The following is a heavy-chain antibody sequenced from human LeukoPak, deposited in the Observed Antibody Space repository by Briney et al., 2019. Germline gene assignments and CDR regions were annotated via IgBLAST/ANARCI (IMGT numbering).Heavy chain of an antibody. V-gene: IGHV1-69*13. CDR1: GGTFSSYA. J-gene: IGHJ4*02. Sequence: SVKVSCKASGGTFSSYAISWVRQAPGQGLEWMGGIIPIFGTANYAQKFQGRVTITADESMSTAYMELSSLRSEDTAVYYCARDGSYDYVWGSIPQYTYYFDYWGQGTLVTVSS. D-gene: IGHD3-16*01. CDR3: ARDGSYDYVWGSIPQYTYYFDY. CDR2: IIPIFGTA.